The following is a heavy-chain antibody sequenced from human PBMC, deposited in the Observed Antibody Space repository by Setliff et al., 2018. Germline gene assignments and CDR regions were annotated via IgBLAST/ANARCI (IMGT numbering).Heavy chain of an antibody. CDR2: IYPGDSDT. D-gene: IGHD6-19*01. J-gene: IGHJ3*02. CDR3: ARQAVAGSDAFDI. CDR1: GYSFTSYW. Sequence: GASLKLSCKGSGYSFTSYWIGWVRQMPGKGLEWMGIIYPGDSDTRYSPSFQGQVTISADKSISTAYLQWSSLKASDTAMYYCARQAVAGSDAFDIWGQGTMVTVSS. V-gene: IGHV5-51*01.